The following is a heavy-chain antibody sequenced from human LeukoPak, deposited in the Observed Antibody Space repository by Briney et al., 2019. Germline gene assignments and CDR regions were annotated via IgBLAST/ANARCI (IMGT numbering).Heavy chain of an antibody. V-gene: IGHV3-30*18. CDR3: SKGITRYCTTTNCYGGLDF. CDR2: ISYDGSNK. Sequence: GGSLRLSCAASGFTFSNYGMHWVRQAPGKGLEWVAVISYDGSNKYYVDSVKGRFTTSRDNSKNTVYLQMNSLRAEDTAVYYCSKGITRYCTTTNCYGGLDFWGQGTLVTVSS. J-gene: IGHJ4*02. CDR1: GFTFSNYG. D-gene: IGHD2-2*01.